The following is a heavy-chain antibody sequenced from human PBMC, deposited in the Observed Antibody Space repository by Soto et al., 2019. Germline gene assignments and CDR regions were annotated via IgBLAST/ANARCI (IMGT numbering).Heavy chain of an antibody. Sequence: ASVKVSCKASGYTFTGYYIHWVRQAPGQGLEWMGEIGPNRGDTKYAQKFQGRVTMTRDTSISTVYMELSNLSPDDTAVYYCGRGRSGELVVFYWGQGTLVTVSS. CDR2: IGPNRGDT. V-gene: IGHV1-2*02. CDR1: GYTFTGYY. D-gene: IGHD1-7*01. CDR3: GRGRSGELVVFY. J-gene: IGHJ4*02.